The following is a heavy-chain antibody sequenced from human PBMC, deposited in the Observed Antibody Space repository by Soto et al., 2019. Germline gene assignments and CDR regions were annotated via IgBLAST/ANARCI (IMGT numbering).Heavy chain of an antibody. CDR2: ISSTTNYI. Sequence: LRLSFAASGFSFSRYSMNWVRQAPGKVLEWVSSISSTTNYIYYADSMKGRFTVSRDNAKNSVYLDMNSLSAEDTAVYYCARESEDPTSNFHYWGQGTLVTVSS. J-gene: IGHJ4*02. CDR3: ARESEDPTSNFHY. CDR1: GFSFSRYS. V-gene: IGHV3-21*01.